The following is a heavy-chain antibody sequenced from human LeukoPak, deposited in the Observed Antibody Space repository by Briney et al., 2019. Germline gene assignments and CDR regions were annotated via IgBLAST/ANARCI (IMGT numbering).Heavy chain of an antibody. J-gene: IGHJ6*03. CDR2: ISSSSSYI. V-gene: IGHV3-21*01. Sequence: GGSLRLSCAASGFTLSIYGMGWVRQAPGKGLEWVSSISSSSSYIYYADSVKGRFTISRDNAENSLYLQMNSLRAEDTAVYYCARAAIAAARIYYYMDVWGKGTTVTVSS. CDR1: GFTLSIYG. D-gene: IGHD6-13*01. CDR3: ARAAIAAARIYYYMDV.